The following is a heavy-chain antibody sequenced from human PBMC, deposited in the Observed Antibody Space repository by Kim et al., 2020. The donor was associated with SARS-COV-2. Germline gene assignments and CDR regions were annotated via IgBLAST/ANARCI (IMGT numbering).Heavy chain of an antibody. J-gene: IGHJ4*02. CDR1: GYTFTGYY. CDR3: TRAQRPAYGYGFL. D-gene: IGHD5-18*01. V-gene: IGHV1-2*06. CDR2: INPNNGGT. Sequence: ASVKVSCKASGYTFTGYYIQWVRQAPGQGLEWRGRINPNNGGTIYAQKFQGRVTMTTDTSTNTAYLELSELRSDYTAFYYCTRAQRPAYGYGFLWGQGTLVTVSS.